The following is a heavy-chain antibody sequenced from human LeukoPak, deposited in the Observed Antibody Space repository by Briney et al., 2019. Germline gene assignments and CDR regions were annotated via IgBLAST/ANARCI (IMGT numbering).Heavy chain of an antibody. Sequence: GGSLRLSCAASGFTVSSNYMSWVRQAPGKGLEWVANIKQDGSEKYYVDSVKGRFTISRDNAKSSLYLQMNSLRAEDTAVYYCARDQPLYYDSSGYYFDWGQGTLVTVSS. CDR1: GFTVSSNY. V-gene: IGHV3-7*01. CDR3: ARDQPLYYDSSGYYFD. D-gene: IGHD3-22*01. CDR2: IKQDGSEK. J-gene: IGHJ4*02.